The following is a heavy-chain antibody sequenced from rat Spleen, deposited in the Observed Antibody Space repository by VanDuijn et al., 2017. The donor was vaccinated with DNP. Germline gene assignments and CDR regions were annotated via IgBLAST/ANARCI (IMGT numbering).Heavy chain of an antibody. J-gene: IGHJ3*01. V-gene: IGHV2-6*01. CDR3: ARPHYYDGSYYYGWFPY. CDR2: ISSGGST. D-gene: IGHD1-12*02. CDR1: GFSLTSYT. Sequence: QVQLKESGPGLVQPSQTLSLTCTVSGFSLTSYTVSWVRQPPGKGLEWIAAISSGGSTYYNSALKSRLSISRDTSKSQVFLKMNSLQTEDTAMYFCARPHYYDGSYYYGWFPYWGQGTLVTVSS.